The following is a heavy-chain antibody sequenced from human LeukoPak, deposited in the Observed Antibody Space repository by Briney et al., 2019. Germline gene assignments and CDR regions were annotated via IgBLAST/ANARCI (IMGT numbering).Heavy chain of an antibody. D-gene: IGHD3-10*01. CDR1: GGSTINYF. J-gene: IGHJ4*02. V-gene: IGHV4-4*07. CDR3: ARAEGSGSGAYTLDY. Sequence: SETLSLTCTVSGGSTINYFRSRIRPPAGKGLEWIGHIYTSGTTHYNPSLKNRVTISLDTSKSQFSLQLNSVTAADTAVYYCARAEGSGSGAYTLDYWGQGIPVTVSS. CDR2: IYTSGTT.